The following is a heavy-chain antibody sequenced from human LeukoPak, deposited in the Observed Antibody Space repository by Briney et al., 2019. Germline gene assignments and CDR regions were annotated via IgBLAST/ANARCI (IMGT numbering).Heavy chain of an antibody. CDR3: AKDEGTVVTPDDAFDI. V-gene: IGHV3-23*01. J-gene: IGHJ3*02. CDR1: GFTFSSYA. D-gene: IGHD4-23*01. Sequence: GGSLRLSCAASGFTFSSYAMSWVRQAPGKGLEWVSAISTSGGSTYYADSVKGRFTISRDNSKNTLYLQMNSLRAEDTAVYYCAKDEGTVVTPDDAFDIWGQGTMVTVSS. CDR2: ISTSGGST.